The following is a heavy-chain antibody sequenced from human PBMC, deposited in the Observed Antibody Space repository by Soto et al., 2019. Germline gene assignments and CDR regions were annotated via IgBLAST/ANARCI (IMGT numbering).Heavy chain of an antibody. D-gene: IGHD6-13*01. V-gene: IGHV3-21*01. CDR2: ISSSSYI. CDR1: GFTFSSYS. CDR3: ARGSWPLRVWFDP. J-gene: IGHJ5*02. Sequence: GGSLRLSCAASGFTFSSYSMNWVRQAPGKGLEWVSSISSSSYIYYADSVKGRFTISRDNAKNSLYLQMNSLRAEDTAVYYCARGSWPLRVWFDPWGQGTLVTVSS.